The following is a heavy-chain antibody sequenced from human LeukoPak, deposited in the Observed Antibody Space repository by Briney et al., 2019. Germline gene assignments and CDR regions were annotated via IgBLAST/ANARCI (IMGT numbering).Heavy chain of an antibody. CDR3: ARGRYYDFWSGHDY. Sequence: GGSLRLSCAASGLTFSSYWMSWVRQAPGMGLEWVANIKQDGSEKYYVDSVKGRFTISRDNAKNSLYLQMNSLRAADTAVYYCARGRYYDFWSGHDYWGQGTLVTVSS. J-gene: IGHJ4*02. V-gene: IGHV3-7*01. CDR2: IKQDGSEK. D-gene: IGHD3-3*01. CDR1: GLTFSSYW.